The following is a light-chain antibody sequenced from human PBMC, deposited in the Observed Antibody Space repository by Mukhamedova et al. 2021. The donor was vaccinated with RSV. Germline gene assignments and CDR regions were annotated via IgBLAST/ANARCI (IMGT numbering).Light chain of an antibody. CDR3: QAWDSNTVV. J-gene: IGLJ2*01. CDR1: KLGEKY. V-gene: IGLV3-1*01. CDR2: KDN. Sequence: SGDKLGEKYACWYQQKPGQSPVLVIYKDNKRPSGIPEGFSGSNSGNTATLTISGTQAMDEADYYCQAWDSNTVVFGRGTKLTVL.